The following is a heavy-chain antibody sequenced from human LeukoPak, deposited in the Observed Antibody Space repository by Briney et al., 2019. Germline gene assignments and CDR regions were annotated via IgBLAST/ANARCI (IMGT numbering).Heavy chain of an antibody. J-gene: IGHJ5*02. D-gene: IGHD2-15*01. CDR2: INAGNGNT. CDR1: GYTFTSYA. CDR3: ARDRGRTDNWFDP. Sequence: ASVTVSCKASGYTFTSYAMHWVRQAPGQRLEWMGWINAGNGNTKYSQKFQGRVTITRDTSASTAYMELSSLRSEDTAVYYCARDRGRTDNWFDPWGQGTLVTVSS. V-gene: IGHV1-3*01.